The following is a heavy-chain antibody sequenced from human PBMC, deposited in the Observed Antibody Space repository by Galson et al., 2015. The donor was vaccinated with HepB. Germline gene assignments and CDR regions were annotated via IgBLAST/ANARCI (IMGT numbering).Heavy chain of an antibody. CDR3: ANVAHPFTYYYDSSGYYYARAEGVRLQH. CDR1: VFTFSSYA. Sequence: LRLSCPASVFTFSSYAMHWVRQAPGKGLEGVSAISGRGGSTYYADSVKGRFTIPRDNSKNTLYLQMNSLKAEDTAGYYCANVAHPFTYYYDSSGYYYARAEGVRLQHWGQGTLVTVSS. CDR2: ISGRGGST. V-gene: IGHV3-23*01. J-gene: IGHJ1*01. D-gene: IGHD3-22*01.